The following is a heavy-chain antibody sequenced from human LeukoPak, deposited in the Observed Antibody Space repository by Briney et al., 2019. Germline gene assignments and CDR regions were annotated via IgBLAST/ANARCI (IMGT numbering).Heavy chain of an antibody. CDR2: INPNTGDT. CDR1: GFTFSSYA. V-gene: IGHV1-2*02. CDR3: ANGERDVLRHY. J-gene: IGHJ4*02. Sequence: GGSLRLSCAASGFTFSSYAMHWVRQAPGQGLEWMGWINPNTGDTNYAQKFQGRVTMTRDTSINTAYMELSRLRSDDRTLYYCANGERDVLRHYWGQGTLVTVSS. D-gene: IGHD2-21*02.